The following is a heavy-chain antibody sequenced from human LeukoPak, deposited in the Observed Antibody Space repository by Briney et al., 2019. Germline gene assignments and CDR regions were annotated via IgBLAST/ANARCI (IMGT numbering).Heavy chain of an antibody. CDR2: IYYSGST. Sequence: PSETLSLTCTVSGGSISSSSYYWGWIRQPPGKGLEWIGSIYYSGSTYYNPSLKSRVTISVDTSKNQFSLKLSSVTAADTAVYYCVKDLGTQGNTGFNYFDYWGQGTLVTVSS. D-gene: IGHD5-24*01. CDR3: VKDLGTQGNTGFNYFDY. J-gene: IGHJ4*02. CDR1: GGSISSSSYY. V-gene: IGHV4-39*02.